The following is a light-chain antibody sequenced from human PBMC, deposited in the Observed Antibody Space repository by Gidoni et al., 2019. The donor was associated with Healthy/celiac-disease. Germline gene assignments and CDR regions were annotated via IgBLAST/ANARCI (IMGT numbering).Light chain of an antibody. J-gene: IGKJ4*01. CDR3: QQRSNWPLT. Sequence: EIVLTQSTATLSLSPGERATLSCRASQSVSSYLAWYQQKPGHAPRLLIYDASNRAAGIPARFSGSGSGTDFTLTISSLEPEDFAVYYCQQRSNWPLTFGGXTKVEIK. CDR2: DAS. CDR1: QSVSSY. V-gene: IGKV3-11*01.